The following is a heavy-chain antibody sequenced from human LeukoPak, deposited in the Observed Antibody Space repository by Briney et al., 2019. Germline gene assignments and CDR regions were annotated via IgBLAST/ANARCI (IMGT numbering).Heavy chain of an antibody. D-gene: IGHD2-21*02. CDR2: IDGSGGTT. Sequence: GGSLRLSCAASGSGLILTRHAMSWVRQAPGKGLEWASAIDGSGGTTYYADSVKGRFTISRDNSKSTLSLHLDNLRAEDTAIYYCSRQSRTAASAPFDSWGQGTLVTVSS. CDR1: GSGLILTRHA. V-gene: IGHV3-23*01. CDR3: SRQSRTAASAPFDS. J-gene: IGHJ4*02.